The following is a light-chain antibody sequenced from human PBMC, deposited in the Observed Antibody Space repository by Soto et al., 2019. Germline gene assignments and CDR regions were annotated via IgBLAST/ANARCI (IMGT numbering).Light chain of an antibody. J-gene: IGKJ5*01. V-gene: IGKV1-33*01. CDR3: QQYENLPT. CDR1: QNINNY. CDR2: DAS. Sequence: DIQMTQSPSALAASVGDRVTITCQASQNINNYLNWYQQKPGRAPKLLIYDASNLEAGVPSRFRGSGSGTDFTFTISRLQPEDIATYYCQQYENLPTFGQGTRLEI.